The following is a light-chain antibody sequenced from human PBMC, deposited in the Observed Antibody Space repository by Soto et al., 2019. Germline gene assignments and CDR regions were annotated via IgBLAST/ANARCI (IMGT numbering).Light chain of an antibody. CDR2: GAS. J-gene: IGKJ1*01. CDR3: QQYGSSPT. CDR1: QTVSSS. Sequence: IVLTQSPATLSLSPGKRASLSFRASQTVSSSLACYQQKPGQAPRLLIYGASSRATGIPDRFSGSGSGTDFTLTISRLEPEDFAVYYCQQYGSSPTFGQGTKVDIK. V-gene: IGKV3-20*01.